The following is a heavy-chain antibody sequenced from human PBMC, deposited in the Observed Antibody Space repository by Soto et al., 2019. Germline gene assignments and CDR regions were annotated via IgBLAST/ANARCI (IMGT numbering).Heavy chain of an antibody. CDR3: ARDITTTGNYYYYLDV. Sequence: SETLSLTCTVSGASISTGGYYWNWIRQHPGKGLEWIGYIYNSGSPSYNPSLESRLSISVDTSKNQFSLRLRSVTAADTAIYYCARDITTTGNYYYYLDVWGKGTTVTVSS. CDR2: IYNSGSP. V-gene: IGHV4-31*03. CDR1: GASISTGGYY. J-gene: IGHJ6*03. D-gene: IGHD3-10*01.